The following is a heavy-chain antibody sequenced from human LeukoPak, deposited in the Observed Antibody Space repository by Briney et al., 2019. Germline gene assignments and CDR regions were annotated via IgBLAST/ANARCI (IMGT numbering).Heavy chain of an antibody. J-gene: IGHJ5*02. D-gene: IGHD1-26*01. CDR1: GGSISSYY. CDR2: IYTSGST. V-gene: IGHV4-4*07. CDR3: ARGGNYWPQWWFDP. Sequence: SETLSLTCTVSGGSISSYYWSWIRQPAGKGLEWIGRIYTSGSTNYNPSLKSRVTMSLDASKNQFSLELNSVTPADTAVYYRARGGNYWPQWWFDPWGRGTLVSVSS.